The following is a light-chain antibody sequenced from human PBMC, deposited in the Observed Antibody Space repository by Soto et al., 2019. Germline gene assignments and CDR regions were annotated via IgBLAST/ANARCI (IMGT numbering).Light chain of an antibody. Sequence: PGALSTLACMASQSVSGYLAWYQQKPGQGPRLLIYGASTRATGIPDRFSGSGSGTDFTLTISRLDPEDFAVYYCRQYGRSLEFAVGGGTMVDVK. CDR3: RQYGRSLEFA. CDR2: GAS. CDR1: QSVSGY. V-gene: IGKV3-20*01. J-gene: IGKJ4*01.